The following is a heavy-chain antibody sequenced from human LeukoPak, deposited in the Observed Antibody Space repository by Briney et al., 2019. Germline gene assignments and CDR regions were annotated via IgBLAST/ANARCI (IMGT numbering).Heavy chain of an antibody. J-gene: IGHJ4*02. Sequence: ASVKVSCKASGYTFTSYYMHWVRQAPGQGLEWMGIINPSGGSTSYVQKFQGRVTMTRDTSTSTVYMELSSLRSEDTAVYYCTRDSRPTIVAFDYWGQGTLVTVSS. CDR2: INPSGGST. D-gene: IGHD5-12*01. CDR1: GYTFTSYY. V-gene: IGHV1-46*01. CDR3: TRDSRPTIVAFDY.